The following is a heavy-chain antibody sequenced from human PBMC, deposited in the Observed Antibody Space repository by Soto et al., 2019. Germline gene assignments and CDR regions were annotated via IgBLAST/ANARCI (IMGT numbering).Heavy chain of an antibody. CDR1: GFTFSTYG. CDR2: ISYDGSSK. Sequence: QVQLVEAGGGVVQPGRSLRLSCGASGFTFSTYGMHWVRQAPGKGLEWVAVISYDGSSKYYADSVKGRFTISRDSSKHTLYLQMNSLRAEDTAVYYCARDRRVTFGGEVMDVWGQGTAVTVSS. V-gene: IGHV3-30*03. J-gene: IGHJ6*02. CDR3: ARDRRVTFGGEVMDV. D-gene: IGHD3-16*01.